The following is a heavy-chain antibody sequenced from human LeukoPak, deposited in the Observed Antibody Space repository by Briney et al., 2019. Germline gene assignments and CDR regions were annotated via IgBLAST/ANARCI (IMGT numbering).Heavy chain of an antibody. V-gene: IGHV3-30*04. CDR2: ISYDGSNK. CDR1: GFTFSSYA. CDR3: ARDKQPMIVVVSGAFDI. Sequence: SGGSLRLSCAASGFTFSSYAMHWVRQAPGKGLEWVAVISYDGSNKYYADSVKGRFTISRDNSKNTLYLQMNSLRAEDTAVYYCARDKQPMIVVVSGAFDIWGQGTMVTVSS. D-gene: IGHD3-22*01. J-gene: IGHJ3*02.